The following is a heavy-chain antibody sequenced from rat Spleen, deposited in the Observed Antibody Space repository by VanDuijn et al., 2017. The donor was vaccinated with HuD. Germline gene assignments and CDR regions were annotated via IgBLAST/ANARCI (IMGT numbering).Heavy chain of an antibody. CDR3: ARSAKYYYDGSYYYVHYDY. J-gene: IGHJ2*01. CDR2: IWSGGNT. Sequence: QVQLKESGPGLVQPSQTLSLTCTVSGFSLTSYNVHWVRQPTGKGLEWMGAIWSGGNTDYNSALKSRLSISRDTSKSQVFLKVDSLQTEETAIYFCARSAKYYYDGSYYYVHYDYWGQGVMVTVSS. V-gene: IGHV2-30*01. CDR1: GFSLTSYN. D-gene: IGHD1-12*02.